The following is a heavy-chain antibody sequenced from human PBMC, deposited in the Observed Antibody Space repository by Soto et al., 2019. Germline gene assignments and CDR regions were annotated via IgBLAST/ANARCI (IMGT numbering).Heavy chain of an antibody. CDR1: GFTFSSYW. D-gene: IGHD2-15*01. J-gene: IGHJ6*02. Sequence: EVQLVESGGGLVQPGGSLRLSCAASGFTFSSYWMSWVRQAPGKGLEWVANIKQDGSEKYYVDSVKGRFTITRDNAKNSLNLQINILRAEATAVYYCARAPSIVVVVADTRPRLVDYYGMDVWGQGTTVTVSS. CDR2: IKQDGSEK. V-gene: IGHV3-7*01. CDR3: ARAPSIVVVVADTRPRLVDYYGMDV.